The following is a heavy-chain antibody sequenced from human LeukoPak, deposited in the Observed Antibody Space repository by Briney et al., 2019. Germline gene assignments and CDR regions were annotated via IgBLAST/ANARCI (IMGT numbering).Heavy chain of an antibody. CDR2: ISWNSGSI. CDR1: GFTFDDYA. D-gene: IGHD6-6*01. V-gene: IGHV3-9*01. CDR3: AKDKYSSPLN. J-gene: IGHJ4*02. Sequence: GRSLRLSCAASGFTFDDYAMHWVRQAPGKGLEWVSGISWNSGSIGYADSVKGRFTISRDNAKNTLYLQMNSLRAEDTAVYYCAKDKYSSPLNWGQGTLVTVSS.